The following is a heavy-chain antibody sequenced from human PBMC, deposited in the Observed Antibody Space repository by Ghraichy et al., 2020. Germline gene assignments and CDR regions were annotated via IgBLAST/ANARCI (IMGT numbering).Heavy chain of an antibody. CDR2: ITSSSRTI. CDR1: GFTFSSYS. V-gene: IGHV3-48*02. Sequence: GGSLRLSCVGSGFTFSSYSMNWVRQFPGKGLEWVSYITSSSRTITYAGSVKGRFTISRDNAQNSLYLQMNSLRDEDTAVYYCARGSRVVRFFYYDGMDVWGQGTTVTVAS. CDR3: ARGSRVVRFFYYDGMDV. J-gene: IGHJ6*02. D-gene: IGHD4-23*01.